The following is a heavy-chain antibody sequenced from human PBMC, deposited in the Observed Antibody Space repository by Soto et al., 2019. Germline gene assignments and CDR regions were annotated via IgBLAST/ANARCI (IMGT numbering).Heavy chain of an antibody. Sequence: DVQMVESGGGLVQPGGSLKLSCATTGFTFAGSAIHWVRQAPGKGLEWIGRIRNKANNYATAYTASVAGRFNISRDNSKTTEYVEMNSLKAEAKAMYNCAGPGPFDSCGQETLVTASS. CDR1: GFTFAGSA. J-gene: IGHJ4*02. D-gene: IGHD1-1*01. V-gene: IGHV3-73*01. CDR3: AGPGPFDS. CDR2: IRNKANNYAT.